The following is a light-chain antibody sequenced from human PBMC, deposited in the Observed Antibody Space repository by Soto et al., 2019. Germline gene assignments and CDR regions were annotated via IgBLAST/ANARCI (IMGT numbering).Light chain of an antibody. CDR1: SSDVGGYNY. CDR2: DVI. Sequence: QSALTQPASVSGSPGQSITISCTGTSSDVGGYNYVSWYQQHPGKAPKLMIYDVINRPSGVFNRFSGSKSGSTASLTISGLQDADEADYYCSSSSRSSTIEFGGGTKVTVL. J-gene: IGLJ3*02. CDR3: SSSSRSSTIE. V-gene: IGLV2-14*01.